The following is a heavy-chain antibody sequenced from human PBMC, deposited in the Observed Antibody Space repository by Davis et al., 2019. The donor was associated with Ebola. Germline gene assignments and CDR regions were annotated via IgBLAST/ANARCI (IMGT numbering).Heavy chain of an antibody. CDR3: AKDMYSSSSAYYFDY. CDR2: ISWDGGST. J-gene: IGHJ4*02. CDR1: GFTFDDYT. V-gene: IGHV3-43*01. D-gene: IGHD6-13*01. Sequence: PGGSLRLSCAASGFTFDDYTMHWVRQAPGKGLEWVSLISWDGGSTYYADSVKGRFTISRDNSKNSLYLQMNSLRTEDTALYYCAKDMYSSSSAYYFDYWGQGTLVTVSS.